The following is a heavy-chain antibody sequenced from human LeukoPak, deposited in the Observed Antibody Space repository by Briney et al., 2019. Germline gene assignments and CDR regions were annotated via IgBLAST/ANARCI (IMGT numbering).Heavy chain of an antibody. D-gene: IGHD1-20*01. CDR3: ARGVGNCNWNPLFFDY. V-gene: IGHV4-34*01. Sequence: MASETLSLTCAVYGGSFSGYYWSWIRQPPGKGLEWIGEINHSGSTNYNPSLKSRVTISVDTSKNQFSLKLSSVTAADTAVYYCARGVGNCNWNPLFFDYWSQGTLVTVSS. J-gene: IGHJ4*02. CDR2: INHSGST. CDR1: GGSFSGYY.